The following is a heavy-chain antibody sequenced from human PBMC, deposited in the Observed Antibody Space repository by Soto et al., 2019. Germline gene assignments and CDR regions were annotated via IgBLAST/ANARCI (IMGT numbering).Heavy chain of an antibody. CDR1: GGTLSSYT. D-gene: IGHD3-22*01. V-gene: IGHV1-69*02. Sequence: QVQVVQSGAEVKKPGSSVKVSCKASGGTLSSYTMTWVRQAPGQGLEWMGRIIPLLGVANYAQKFQGRVTXTXXKSTSTAYMELSSLRSEDTAVYYCASKGPSGYYDYWGPGTLVTVSS. CDR2: IIPLLGVA. CDR3: ASKGPSGYYDY. J-gene: IGHJ4*02.